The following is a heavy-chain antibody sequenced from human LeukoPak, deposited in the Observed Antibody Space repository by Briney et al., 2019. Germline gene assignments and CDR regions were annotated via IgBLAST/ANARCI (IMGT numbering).Heavy chain of an antibody. CDR3: ARVLYYYYGMDV. V-gene: IGHV3-53*01. CDR2: IYSSGST. J-gene: IGHJ6*02. CDR1: GFTVSTNY. Sequence: GGSLRLSCAASGFTVSTNYMSWVRQAPGMGLEWVSVIYSSGSTYFADSVKGRFTISRDNSKNTLYLQMNSLRAEDTAVYYCARVLYYYYGMDVWGQGTTVTVSS.